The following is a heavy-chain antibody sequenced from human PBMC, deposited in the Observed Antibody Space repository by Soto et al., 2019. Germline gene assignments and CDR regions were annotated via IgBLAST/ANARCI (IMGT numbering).Heavy chain of an antibody. CDR1: GGSFSGYY. V-gene: IGHV4-34*01. CDR3: ARGKYYGSGSYYRSGEYFQH. CDR2: INHSGST. J-gene: IGHJ1*01. D-gene: IGHD3-10*01. Sequence: SETLSLTCAVYGGSFSGYYWSWIRQPPWKGLEWIGEINHSGSTNYNPSLKSRVTISVDTSKNQFSLKLSSVTAADTAVYYCARGKYYGSGSYYRSGEYFQHWGQGTLVTVSS.